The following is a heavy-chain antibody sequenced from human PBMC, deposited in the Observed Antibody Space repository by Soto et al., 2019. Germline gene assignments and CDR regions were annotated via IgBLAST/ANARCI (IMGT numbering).Heavy chain of an antibody. J-gene: IGHJ6*03. CDR1: GFTFSSYS. D-gene: IGHD2-21*01. Sequence: GGSLRLSCAASGFTFSSYSMNWVRQAPGKGLEWVSSISSSSSYIYYADSVKGRFTISRDNAKNSLYLQMNSLRAEDTAVYYCARVLPQTRRLWDYMDVWGKGTTVTVSS. CDR2: ISSSSSYI. V-gene: IGHV3-21*01. CDR3: ARVLPQTRRLWDYMDV.